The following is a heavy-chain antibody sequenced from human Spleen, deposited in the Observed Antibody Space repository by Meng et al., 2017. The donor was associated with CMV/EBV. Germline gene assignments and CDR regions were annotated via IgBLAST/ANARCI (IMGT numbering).Heavy chain of an antibody. V-gene: IGHV1-2*02. CDR2: IHPHRGDT. Sequence: ASVKVSCKASGYTFTAHYFHWVRQAPGQGLEWMGWIHPHRGDTNYAQQVQGRVTLTRDTSINTGYMELTRLKSDDTAVYYCARDNNWGPDYWGQGTLVTVSS. CDR3: ARDNNWGPDY. D-gene: IGHD7-27*01. CDR1: GYTFTAHY. J-gene: IGHJ4*02.